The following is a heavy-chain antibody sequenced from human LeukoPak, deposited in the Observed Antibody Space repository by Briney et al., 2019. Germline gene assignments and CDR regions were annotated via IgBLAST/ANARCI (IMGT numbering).Heavy chain of an antibody. J-gene: IGHJ4*02. D-gene: IGHD3-9*01. CDR3: ARDRNELDYDIPPRQGFDY. Sequence: GGSLRLSCAASGFTFSTYWMHWVRQAPGKGLVWVSRIKSDGSSTTYADSVKGRFTISRDNAKNSLYLQMNSLRAEDTAVYYCARDRNELDYDIPPRQGFDYWGQGTLVTVSS. CDR2: IKSDGSST. V-gene: IGHV3-74*01. CDR1: GFTFSTYW.